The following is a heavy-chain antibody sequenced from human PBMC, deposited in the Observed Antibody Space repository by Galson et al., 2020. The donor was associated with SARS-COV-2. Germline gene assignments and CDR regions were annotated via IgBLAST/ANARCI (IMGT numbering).Heavy chain of an antibody. CDR1: GFTFSSYE. Sequence: GGSLRLSCAASGFTFSSYEMNWVRQAPGKGLEWVSYISSSGSTIYYADSVKGRFTIARDNAKNSLYLQMNSLRAEDTAVYYCASLFGAKYYYDGSGYYGSYYGMDVWGHGTTVTVSS. V-gene: IGHV3-48*03. J-gene: IGHJ6*02. CDR2: ISSSGSTI. D-gene: IGHD3-22*01. CDR3: ASLFGAKYYYDGSGYYGSYYGMDV.